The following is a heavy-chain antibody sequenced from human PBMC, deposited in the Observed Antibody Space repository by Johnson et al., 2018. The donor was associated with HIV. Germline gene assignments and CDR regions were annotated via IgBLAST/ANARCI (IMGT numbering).Heavy chain of an antibody. Sequence: HVQLVESGGGVVQPGRSLRLSCAASGFTFSSYGMHWVRQAPGKGLEWVAVIWYDGSNKYYADSVKGRFTISRDNSKNTLYLQMNSLRAEDTAVYYCGRGYSSGCSDGFDIWGQGTMVTVSS. V-gene: IGHV3-33*01. J-gene: IGHJ3*02. D-gene: IGHD6-19*01. CDR3: GRGYSSGCSDGFDI. CDR2: IWYDGSNK. CDR1: GFTFSSYG.